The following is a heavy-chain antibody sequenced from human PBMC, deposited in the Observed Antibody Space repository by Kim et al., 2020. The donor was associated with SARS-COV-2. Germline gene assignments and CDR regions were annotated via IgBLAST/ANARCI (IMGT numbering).Heavy chain of an antibody. CDR1: GFTFSSYA. CDR3: AREHTDKDSSSWYGRFDY. D-gene: IGHD6-13*01. CDR2: ISYDGSNK. V-gene: IGHV3-30-3*01. J-gene: IGHJ4*02. Sequence: GGSLRLSCAASGFTFSSYAMHWVRQAPGKGLEWVAVISYDGSNKYYADSVKGRFTISRDNSKNTLYLQMNSLRAEDTAVYYCAREHTDKDSSSWYGRFDYWGRGTLVTVSS.